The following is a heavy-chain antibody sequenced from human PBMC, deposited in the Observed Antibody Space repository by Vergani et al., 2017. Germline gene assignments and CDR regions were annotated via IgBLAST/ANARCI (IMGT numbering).Heavy chain of an antibody. D-gene: IGHD2-2*01. Sequence: QVQLVESGGGVVQPGRSLRLSCAASGFTFSSYAMHWVRQAPGKGLEWVAVISYDGSNKYYADSVKGRFTISRDNSKNTLYLQMNSLRAEDTAVYYCASLDIVVVPALPAYMDVWGKGTTVTVSS. CDR1: GFTFSSYA. J-gene: IGHJ6*03. CDR2: ISYDGSNK. V-gene: IGHV3-30-3*01. CDR3: ASLDIVVVPALPAYMDV.